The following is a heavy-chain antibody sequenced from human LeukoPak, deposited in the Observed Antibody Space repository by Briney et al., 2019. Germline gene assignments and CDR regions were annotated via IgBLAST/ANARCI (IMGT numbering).Heavy chain of an antibody. Sequence: GGSLRLSCAASGFTFDDYAMHWVRQAPGKGLEWVSGISWNSGSIGYADSVKGRFTISRDNAKNSLYLQMNSLRAEDMALYYCAKEGRTGKGGIDYWGQGTLVTVSS. CDR2: ISWNSGSI. CDR1: GFTFDDYA. J-gene: IGHJ4*02. D-gene: IGHD1-1*01. CDR3: AKEGRTGKGGIDY. V-gene: IGHV3-9*03.